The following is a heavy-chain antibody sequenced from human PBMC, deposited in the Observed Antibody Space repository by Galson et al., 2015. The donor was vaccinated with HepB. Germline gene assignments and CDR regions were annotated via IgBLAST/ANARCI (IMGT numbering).Heavy chain of an antibody. CDR2: ISYDGGTT. V-gene: IGHV3-30*14. CDR1: GISFDSYA. D-gene: IGHD3-10*01. CDR3: AYGSGSYFRDY. J-gene: IGHJ4*02. Sequence: SLRLSCATSGISFDSYAMHWVRQAPGKGLEWMAVISYDGGTTFHADSVKGRFTISRDNSGKTVYLQMNSLRSDDTAIYYCAYGSGSYFRDYWGQGTLVTVSS.